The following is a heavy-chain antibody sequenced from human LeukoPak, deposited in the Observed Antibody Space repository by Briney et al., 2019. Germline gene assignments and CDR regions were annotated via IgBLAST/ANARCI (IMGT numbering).Heavy chain of an antibody. CDR3: AKTAVYDFWSGYYAPGGPDY. CDR1: GFTFSSYA. D-gene: IGHD3-3*01. J-gene: IGHJ4*02. V-gene: IGHV3-23*01. CDR2: ISGSGGST. Sequence: GGSLGLSCAASGFTFSSYAMSWVRQAPGKGLEWVSAISGSGGSTYYADSVKGRFTISRDNSKNTLYLQMNSLRAEDTAVYYCAKTAVYDFWSGYYAPGGPDYWGQGTLVTVSS.